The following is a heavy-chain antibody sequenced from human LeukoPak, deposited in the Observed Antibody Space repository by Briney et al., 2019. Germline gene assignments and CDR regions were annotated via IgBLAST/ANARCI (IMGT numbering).Heavy chain of an antibody. Sequence: SETLSLTCTVSVGSISSYYWSWIRQPPGKGLEWIGYICDSGTTNATPSLKSRVTISADTSKNQFSLKLNSVTAADPAVYYCARVSGYDWESFYDYWGQGTLVTVSS. J-gene: IGHJ4*02. CDR1: VGSISSYY. CDR2: ICDSGTT. D-gene: IGHD5-12*01. V-gene: IGHV4-59*01. CDR3: ARVSGYDWESFYDY.